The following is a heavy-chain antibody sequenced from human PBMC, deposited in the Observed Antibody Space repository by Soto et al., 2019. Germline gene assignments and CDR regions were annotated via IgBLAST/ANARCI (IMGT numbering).Heavy chain of an antibody. D-gene: IGHD3-10*01. CDR2: INPSGGST. CDR1: GSPFTSYY. CDR3: ARDQVTMVRAVIGGDY. Sequence: SGEVACKASGSPFTSYYMHWVRQAPGQGLEWRGIINPSGGSTSYAQKFQGRVTMTRDTSTSTVYTELSSLRSEDTAVYSCARDQVTMVRAVIGGDYWGQGTLVTVSS. J-gene: IGHJ4*02. V-gene: IGHV1-46*01.